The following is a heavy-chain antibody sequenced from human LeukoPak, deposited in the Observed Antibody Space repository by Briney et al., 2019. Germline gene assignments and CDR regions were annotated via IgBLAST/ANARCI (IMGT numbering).Heavy chain of an antibody. J-gene: IGHJ5*02. CDR3: AKSRSVTSANWFDP. V-gene: IGHV3-23*01. Sequence: PGGSLRLSCAASGFTFDDYAMHWVRQAPGKGLEWVSAISGSGGSTYYADSVKGRFTISRDNSKNTLYLQMNSLRAEDTAVYYCAKSRSVTSANWFDPWGQGTLVTVSS. D-gene: IGHD3-10*01. CDR2: ISGSGGST. CDR1: GFTFDDYA.